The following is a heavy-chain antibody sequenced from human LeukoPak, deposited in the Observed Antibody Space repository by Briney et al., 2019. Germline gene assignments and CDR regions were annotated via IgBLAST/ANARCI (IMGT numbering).Heavy chain of an antibody. J-gene: IGHJ6*03. CDR2: ISGSGGST. D-gene: IGHD4-11*01. Sequence: GGSLRLSCAASGFTFSNYAMSWVRQAPGKGLEWVSAISGSGGSTHYADSVMGRFTISRDNSRNTLFLQLNSLRAEDTAVYYCAKGPYSNLRDFSMDVWGEGTTVTVSS. CDR1: GFTFSNYA. CDR3: AKGPYSNLRDFSMDV. V-gene: IGHV3-23*01.